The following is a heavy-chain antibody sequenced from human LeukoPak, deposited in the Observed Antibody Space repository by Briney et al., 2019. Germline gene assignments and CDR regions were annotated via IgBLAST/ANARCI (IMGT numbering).Heavy chain of an antibody. J-gene: IGHJ6*03. V-gene: IGHV1-18*01. Sequence: GASVKVSCKASGYTFTSYGISWVRQAPGQGLEWMGWISAYNGNTNYAQKLQGRVTMTTDTSTSTAYMELRSLRSDDTAVYYCARAVLRFLEWLPPPADYYYMDVWGKGTTVTVSS. CDR3: ARAVLRFLEWLPPPADYYYMDV. D-gene: IGHD3-3*01. CDR2: ISAYNGNT. CDR1: GYTFTSYG.